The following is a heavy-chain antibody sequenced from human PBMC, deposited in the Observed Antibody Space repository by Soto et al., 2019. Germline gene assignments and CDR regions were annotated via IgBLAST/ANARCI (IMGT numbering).Heavy chain of an antibody. J-gene: IGHJ6*02. D-gene: IGHD5-18*01. Sequence: GGSLRLSCAASGFTFSSYAMHWVRQAPGKGLEWVAVISYDGSNKYYADSVKGRFTISRDNSKNTLYLQMNSLRAEDTAVYYCARDRGPGDTAMATGYYYGMDVWGQGTTVTVS. V-gene: IGHV3-30-3*01. CDR3: ARDRGPGDTAMATGYYYGMDV. CDR2: ISYDGSNK. CDR1: GFTFSSYA.